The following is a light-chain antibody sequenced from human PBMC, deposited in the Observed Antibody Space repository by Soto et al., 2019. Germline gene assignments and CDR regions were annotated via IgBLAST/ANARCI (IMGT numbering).Light chain of an antibody. J-gene: IGKJ2*01. V-gene: IGKV3-20*01. Sequence: EVVLTQSPGTLSLSPGERATLSCRPSQSVSGTYLTWYQQRPGQAPRRLISGASSRSSDTPSRFSGSGSGPDLTLTISRLEPEDFAINHCQHYDTPSYTFGQGTKVEIK. CDR3: QHYDTPSYT. CDR1: QSVSGTY. CDR2: GAS.